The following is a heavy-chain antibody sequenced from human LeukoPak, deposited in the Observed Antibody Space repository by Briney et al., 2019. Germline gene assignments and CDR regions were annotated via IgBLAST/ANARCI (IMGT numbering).Heavy chain of an antibody. CDR2: ISAYNGNT. CDR1: GGTFSSYA. V-gene: IGHV1-18*01. D-gene: IGHD1-26*01. CDR3: ARTSGSYAGRYYYGMDV. J-gene: IGHJ6*02. Sequence: ASVKVSCKASGGTFSSYAISWVRQAPGQGLEWMGWISAYNGNTSYAQKLQGRVTMTTDTSTSTAYMELRSLRSDDTAVYYCARTSGSYAGRYYYGMDVWGQGTTVTVSS.